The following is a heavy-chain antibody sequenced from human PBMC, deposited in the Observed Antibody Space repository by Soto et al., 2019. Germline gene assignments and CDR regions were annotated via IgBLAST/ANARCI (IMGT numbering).Heavy chain of an antibody. J-gene: IGHJ4*02. CDR2: ISYHGNDK. D-gene: IGHD3-22*01. CDR1: GFIFSSDA. Sequence: GGSLRLSCAASGFIFSSDAMHWVRQAPGKGLEWVAVISYHGNDKYYADSVKGRFTISRDNSKNTLYLQMNSLRAEDTAVYFCARSKYYYDTSDYLDCWGQGTLVTVSS. CDR3: ARSKYYYDTSDYLDC. V-gene: IGHV3-30-3*01.